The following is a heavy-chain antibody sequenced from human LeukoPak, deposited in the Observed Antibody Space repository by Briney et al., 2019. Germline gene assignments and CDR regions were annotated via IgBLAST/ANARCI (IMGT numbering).Heavy chain of an antibody. D-gene: IGHD3-9*01. J-gene: IGHJ4*02. CDR1: GYTFTSYG. CDR2: ISAYNGNT. V-gene: IGHV1-18*04. Sequence: ASVKVSCKASGYTFTSYGISWVRQAPGQGLEWMGWISAYNGNTNYAQKLQARVTMTTDTSTSTAYMELRSLRSDDTAVYYCAREFDILTGYSPLYYFDYWGQGTLVTVSS. CDR3: AREFDILTGYSPLYYFDY.